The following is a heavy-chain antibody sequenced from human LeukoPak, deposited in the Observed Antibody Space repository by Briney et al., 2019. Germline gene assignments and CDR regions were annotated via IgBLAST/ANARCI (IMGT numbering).Heavy chain of an antibody. Sequence: GGSLRLSCAASGFTFRTYAMSWVRQAPGKGLEWVSGISGSGDSTYYADSVKGRFTISRDNSWNTLFLQMNSLRDEDTAVYYCAKDRSDNKTWYAGSHWGQGTLVTVSS. D-gene: IGHD2-8*01. J-gene: IGHJ4*02. CDR3: AKDRSDNKTWYAGSH. CDR1: GFTFRTYA. CDR2: ISGSGDST. V-gene: IGHV3-23*01.